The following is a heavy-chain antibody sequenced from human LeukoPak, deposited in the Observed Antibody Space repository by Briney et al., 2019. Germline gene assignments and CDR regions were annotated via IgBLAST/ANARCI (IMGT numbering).Heavy chain of an antibody. V-gene: IGHV4-34*01. CDR2: SNHSGST. CDR1: GGSFSGYY. J-gene: IGHJ4*02. Sequence: PSETLSLTCAVYGGSFSGYYWSWIRQPPGKGLEWLGESNHSGSTNYNPSLKSRVTISVDTSKNQFSLKLSSVTAADTAAYYCARARYDILTGYSPPGYYFDYWGQGTLVTVSS. CDR3: ARARYDILTGYSPPGYYFDY. D-gene: IGHD3-9*01.